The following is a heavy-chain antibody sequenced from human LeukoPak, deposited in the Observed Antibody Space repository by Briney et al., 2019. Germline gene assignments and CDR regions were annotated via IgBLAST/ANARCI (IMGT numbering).Heavy chain of an antibody. J-gene: IGHJ4*02. CDR1: GFTFSSYW. CDR2: INTDGSST. CDR3: ASTDLGYCSSVSCQNDY. D-gene: IGHD2-15*01. V-gene: IGHV3-74*01. Sequence: GGALRLSCAASGFTFSSYWMHWGRQAPGKGLGWVSRINTDGSSTNYADSVKGRFTISRDNAKNTLYLQMNSLRAEDTAVYYCASTDLGYCSSVSCQNDYWGQGTLVTVSS.